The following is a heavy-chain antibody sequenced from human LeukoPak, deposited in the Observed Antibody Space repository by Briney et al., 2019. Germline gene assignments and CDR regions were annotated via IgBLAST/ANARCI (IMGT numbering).Heavy chain of an antibody. Sequence: SVKVSCKXSGGTFSSYAISWVRQAPGQGLERMGRIIPIFGTANYAQKFQGRVTITTDESTSTAYMELSSLRSEDTAVYYCARGCTNGVCNDDYWGQGTLVTVSS. D-gene: IGHD2-8*01. V-gene: IGHV1-69*05. J-gene: IGHJ4*02. CDR1: GGTFSSYA. CDR3: ARGCTNGVCNDDY. CDR2: IIPIFGTA.